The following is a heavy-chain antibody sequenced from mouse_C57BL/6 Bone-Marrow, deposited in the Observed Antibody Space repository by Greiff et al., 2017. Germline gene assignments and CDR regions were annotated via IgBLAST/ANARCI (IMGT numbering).Heavy chain of an antibody. CDR2: IYPRAGST. CDR3: ARDYGSSYWYFDV. D-gene: IGHD1-1*01. V-gene: IGHV1-85*01. J-gene: IGHJ1*03. CDR1: GYTFTSYD. Sequence: VQVVESGPELVKPGASVKLSCKASGYTFTSYDINWVKQRPGQGLEWIGWIYPRAGSTKYNEKFKGKATLTVDTSSSTAYMALHSLTSEDSAVYFCARDYGSSYWYFDVWGTGTTVTVSS.